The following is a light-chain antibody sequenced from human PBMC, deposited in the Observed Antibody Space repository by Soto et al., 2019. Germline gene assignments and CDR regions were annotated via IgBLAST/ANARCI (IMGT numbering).Light chain of an antibody. Sequence: QSALTQPRSVSGSLGQSVTISCTGSSSDVGSYNYVSWYQQHPGKAPKLMIYDVTKRPSGVPDRFSGSKSGNTASLTISGLQAKDEADYYCCSYADSYTWVFGGGTKLTVL. V-gene: IGLV2-11*01. CDR2: DVT. J-gene: IGLJ3*02. CDR1: SSDVGSYNY. CDR3: CSYADSYTWV.